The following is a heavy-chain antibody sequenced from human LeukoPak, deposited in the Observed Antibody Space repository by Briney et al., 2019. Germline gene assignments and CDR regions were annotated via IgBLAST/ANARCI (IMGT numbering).Heavy chain of an antibody. Sequence: EGSLRLSCAASGITFGNNWMHWVRQGPGKGLVWISRINSDGGGAIYADSVKGRFTVSRDNAKNTLYLQMNSLRAEDTAVYYCARDVPHNWFDTWGQGTLVTVSS. CDR1: GITFGNNW. CDR3: ARDVPHNWFDT. CDR2: INSDGGGA. J-gene: IGHJ5*02. V-gene: IGHV3-74*01.